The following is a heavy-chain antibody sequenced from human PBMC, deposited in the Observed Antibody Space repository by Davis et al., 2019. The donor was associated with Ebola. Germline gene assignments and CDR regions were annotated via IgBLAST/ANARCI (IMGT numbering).Heavy chain of an antibody. CDR3: ASMVRGYRCSGGSCYSPWYFDL. CDR1: GGSFSGYY. Sequence: MPGGSLRLSCAVYGGSFSGYYWSWIRQPPGKGLEWIGEINHSGSTNYNPSLKSRVTISVDTSKNQFSLKLSSVTAADTAVYYCASMVRGYRCSGGSCYSPWYFDLWGRGTLVTVSS. J-gene: IGHJ2*01. CDR2: INHSGST. V-gene: IGHV4-34*01. D-gene: IGHD2-15*01.